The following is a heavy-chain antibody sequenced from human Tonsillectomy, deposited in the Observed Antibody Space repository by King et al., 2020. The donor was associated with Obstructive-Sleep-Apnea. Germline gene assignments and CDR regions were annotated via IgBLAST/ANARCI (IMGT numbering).Heavy chain of an antibody. CDR2: IYHSGST. CDR3: ARDTTFSAAADNYWYFDL. CDR1: GGSISSGSYY. V-gene: IGHV4-39*07. J-gene: IGHJ2*01. D-gene: IGHD2/OR15-2a*01. Sequence: LQLQESGPGLVKPSETLSLTCTVSGGSISSGSYYWGWIRQPPGKGLEWIGSIYHSGSTYYNPSLRSRVTISIDTSKNHFSLKLSSVTAADTAVYYCARDTTFSAAADNYWYFDLWGRGTLVTVSS.